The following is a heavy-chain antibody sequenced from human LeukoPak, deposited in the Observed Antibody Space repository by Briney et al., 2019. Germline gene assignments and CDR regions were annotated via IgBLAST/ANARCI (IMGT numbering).Heavy chain of an antibody. CDR2: IYYSGST. D-gene: IGHD3-22*01. J-gene: IGHJ4*02. Sequence: SETLSLTCTVSGGSISSYYWSWIRQPPAKELVWLGYIYYSGSTNYNPSLKSRVTISVDTSKNQFSLKLSSVTAADTAVYYWAADSGYLNNWGQGTLVTVSS. CDR3: AADSGYLNN. V-gene: IGHV4-59*01. CDR1: GGSISSYY.